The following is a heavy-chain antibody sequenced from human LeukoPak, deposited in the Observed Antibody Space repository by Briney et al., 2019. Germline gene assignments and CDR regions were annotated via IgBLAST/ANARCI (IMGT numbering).Heavy chain of an antibody. J-gene: IGHJ6*02. V-gene: IGHV3-30-3*02. CDR2: ISYDGSNK. D-gene: IGHD2-2*01. Sequence: GGSLRLSCAASGFTFSSYAMHWVRQAPGKGLEWVAVISYDGSNKYYADSVKGRFTISRDNSKNTLYLQMNSLRAEDTAVYYCAKKYCSSTSCYYYYYYGMDVWGQGTTVTVSS. CDR1: GFTFSSYA. CDR3: AKKYCSSTSCYYYYYYGMDV.